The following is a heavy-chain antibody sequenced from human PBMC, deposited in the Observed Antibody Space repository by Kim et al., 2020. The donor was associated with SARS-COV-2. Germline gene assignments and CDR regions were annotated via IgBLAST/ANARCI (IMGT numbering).Heavy chain of an antibody. CDR3: TRAARLGGTEYFDY. V-gene: IGHV3-72*01. Sequence: AASVKGRFTISRDDSKNSLFLQMNSLVTEDTAVYYCTRAARLGGTEYFDYWGQGTLVTVSS. D-gene: IGHD1-26*01. J-gene: IGHJ4*02.